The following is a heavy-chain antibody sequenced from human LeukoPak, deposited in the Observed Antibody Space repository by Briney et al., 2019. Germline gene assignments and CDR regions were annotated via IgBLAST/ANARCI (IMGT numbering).Heavy chain of an antibody. J-gene: IGHJ3*02. CDR3: ASAIKSDAFDI. V-gene: IGHV6-1*01. CDR2: TYFKSKWYN. Sequence: SQTLSLTCAISGDSVSSNSAACNWIRQSPSRGLEWLGRTYFKSKWYNDYAVSVKSRISINLDTSKNQFSLQLNSVTPEDTAVYHCASAIKSDAFDIWGQGTMVTVSS. D-gene: IGHD5-12*01. CDR1: GDSVSSNSAA.